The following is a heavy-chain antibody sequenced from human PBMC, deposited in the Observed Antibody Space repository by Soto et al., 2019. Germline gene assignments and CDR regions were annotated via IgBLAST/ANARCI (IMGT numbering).Heavy chain of an antibody. CDR1: GFTFTSYT. CDR2: ISTTSTYI. D-gene: IGHD4-17*01. Sequence: PGGSLRLSCAASGFTFTSYTFNWVRQAPGKGLEWVSCISTTSTYIYYADSAKGRFTFSRDNTKNSLYLHMNSLRVEDTAVYYCARKGYGEYGGMDVWGQGTMVTVSS. J-gene: IGHJ6*02. CDR3: ARKGYGEYGGMDV. V-gene: IGHV3-21*01.